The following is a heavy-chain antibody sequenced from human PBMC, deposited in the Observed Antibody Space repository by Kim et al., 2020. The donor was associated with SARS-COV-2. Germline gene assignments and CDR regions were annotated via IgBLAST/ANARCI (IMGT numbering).Heavy chain of an antibody. J-gene: IGHJ5*02. Sequence: SETLSLTCAVSGGSISSSNWWSWVRQPPGKGLEWIGEIYHSGSTNYNPSLKSRVTISVDKSKNQFSLKLSSVTAADTAVYYCARGTGCYSGVCFDPWGQGTLVTVSS. V-gene: IGHV4-4*02. CDR1: GGSISSSNW. D-gene: IGHD2-15*01. CDR3: ARGTGCYSGVCFDP. CDR2: IYHSGST.